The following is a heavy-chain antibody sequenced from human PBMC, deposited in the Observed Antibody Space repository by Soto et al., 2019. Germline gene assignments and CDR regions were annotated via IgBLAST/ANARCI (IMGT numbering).Heavy chain of an antibody. CDR1: GFTFSSYA. Sequence: GGSLRLSCSASGFTFSSYAMHWVRQAPGKGLEYVSAISSNGGSTYYADSVKGRFTISRDNSKNTLYLQMSSLRAEDTAVYYCVKDRRMYSSGWTYDYWGQGTLVTVSS. CDR2: ISSNGGST. V-gene: IGHV3-64D*08. D-gene: IGHD6-19*01. J-gene: IGHJ4*02. CDR3: VKDRRMYSSGWTYDY.